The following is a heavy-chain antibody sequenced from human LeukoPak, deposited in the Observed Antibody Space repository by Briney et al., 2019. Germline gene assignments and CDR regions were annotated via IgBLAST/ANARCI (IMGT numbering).Heavy chain of an antibody. CDR2: ITGRGDET. V-gene: IGHV3-23*01. CDR3: AKGAAAGLVDWFDP. D-gene: IGHD6-13*01. Sequence: GGPLRLSCAASGFIFSNFALMWVRQAPGKGLEWVSSITGRGDETFYADSVKGRFSLSRDNSKNMLYLQMYSLGAEDTAIYYCAKGAAAGLVDWFDPWGQGTLVTVSS. CDR1: GFIFSNFA. J-gene: IGHJ5*02.